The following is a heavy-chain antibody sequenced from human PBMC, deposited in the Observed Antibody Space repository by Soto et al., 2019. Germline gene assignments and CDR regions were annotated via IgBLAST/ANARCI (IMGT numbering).Heavy chain of an antibody. J-gene: IGHJ4*02. CDR1: GYSFTTFG. CDR3: ARPYDSSQSPRFDY. Sequence: ASVKVSFKASGYSFTTFGIFWVRQAPGQGLEWMGWISPYNGKTNYAQNLQGRVSMTTDTSTTTAYMELRSLRSDDTAVYYCARPYDSSQSPRFDYWGQGTLVTVSS. CDR2: ISPYNGKT. D-gene: IGHD3-22*01. V-gene: IGHV1-18*01.